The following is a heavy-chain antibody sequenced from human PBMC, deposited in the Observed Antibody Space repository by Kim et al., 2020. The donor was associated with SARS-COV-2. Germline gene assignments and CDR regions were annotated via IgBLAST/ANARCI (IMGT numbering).Heavy chain of an antibody. V-gene: IGHV4-39*01. Sequence: PSYTPSLAGRVTISVDTSKNQYSLKLSSVTAADTAVYYCARHHHNPAFDYWGQGTLVTVSS. D-gene: IGHD1-20*01. J-gene: IGHJ4*02. CDR3: ARHHHNPAFDY. CDR2: P.